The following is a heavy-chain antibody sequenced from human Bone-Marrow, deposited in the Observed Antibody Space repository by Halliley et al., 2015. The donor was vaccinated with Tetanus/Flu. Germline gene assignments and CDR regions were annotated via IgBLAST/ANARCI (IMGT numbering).Heavy chain of an antibody. D-gene: IGHD3-10*01. J-gene: IGHJ6*02. CDR2: IYYTGKT. CDR1: GGSISGHY. Sequence: TLSLTCTVSGGSISGHYWSWIRQPPGKGLEWIGHIYYTGKTDYNPSLRSQVAISLDTSKNHVSLEMTSLTVADTAIYYCARVVGSGSFYYFYSSGMDVWGQGTAVTVAS. CDR3: ARVVGSGSFYYFYSSGMDV. V-gene: IGHV4-59*11.